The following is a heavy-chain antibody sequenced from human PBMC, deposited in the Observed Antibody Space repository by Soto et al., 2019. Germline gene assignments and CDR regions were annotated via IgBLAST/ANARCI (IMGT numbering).Heavy chain of an antibody. V-gene: IGHV3-23*01. D-gene: IGHD3-10*01. Sequence: GGSLRLSCAASGFTFSSYAMSWVRQAPGKGLEWVSAISGSGGSTYYADSVKGRFTISRDNSKNTLYLQMNSLRAEDTAVYYCAKVSGRGYYYGMDVWGQGTTVTVSS. J-gene: IGHJ6*02. CDR2: ISGSGGST. CDR3: AKVSGRGYYYGMDV. CDR1: GFTFSSYA.